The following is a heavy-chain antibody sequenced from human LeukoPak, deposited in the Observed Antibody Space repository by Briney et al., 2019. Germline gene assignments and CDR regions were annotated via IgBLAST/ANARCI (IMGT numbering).Heavy chain of an antibody. Sequence: GESLKISCKGSGYTFTSYWIGWVRQMPGKGLEWMGLIYPGDSDTRYSPPFQGQVTISVDKSISTAYLQWSSLKASDTAIYYCAKIDRQYCSRSSCYALDYWGQGTQATVSS. CDR3: AKIDRQYCSRSSCYALDY. D-gene: IGHD2-2*01. V-gene: IGHV5-51*01. CDR1: GYTFTSYW. J-gene: IGHJ4*02. CDR2: IYPGDSDT.